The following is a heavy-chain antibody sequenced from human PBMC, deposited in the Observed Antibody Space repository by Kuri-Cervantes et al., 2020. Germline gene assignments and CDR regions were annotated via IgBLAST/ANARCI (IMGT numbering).Heavy chain of an antibody. Sequence: ASVKVSCKASGYTFTGYYMHWVRQAPGQGLEWMGWISPNSGGTNYAQKFQGWVTMTKDTSISTAYMELSRLRSDDTAVYYCARAQGGIFFPYYGMDVWGQGTTVTVSS. D-gene: IGHD3-9*01. J-gene: IGHJ6*02. CDR2: ISPNSGGT. V-gene: IGHV1-2*04. CDR3: ARAQGGIFFPYYGMDV. CDR1: GYTFTGYY.